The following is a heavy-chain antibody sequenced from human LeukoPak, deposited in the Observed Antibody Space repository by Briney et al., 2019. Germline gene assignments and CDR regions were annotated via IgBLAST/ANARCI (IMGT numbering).Heavy chain of an antibody. CDR2: INPSGGST. CDR3: AREDVVLVDAVRYYYYGMDV. J-gene: IGHJ6*02. Sequence: ASVKVSCKASGYNFISYYMHWVRQAPGQGLQWMGIINPSGGSTSYAQKFQDRVTMTRDTSTSTVYMELSSLKSEDTAVYYCAREDVVLVDAVRYYYYGMDVWGQGTTVTVSS. V-gene: IGHV1-46*01. D-gene: IGHD2-8*01. CDR1: GYNFISYY.